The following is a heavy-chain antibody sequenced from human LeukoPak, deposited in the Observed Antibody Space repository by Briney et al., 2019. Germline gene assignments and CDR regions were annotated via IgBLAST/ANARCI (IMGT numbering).Heavy chain of an antibody. V-gene: IGHV3-48*03. CDR3: ARDRYCSGGSCYYYGMDV. J-gene: IGHJ6*02. CDR2: ISSSGSTI. D-gene: IGHD2-15*01. CDR1: GFTFSSYA. Sequence: PGGSLRLSCAASGFTFSSYAMSWVRQTPGKGLEWVSYISSSGSTIYYADSVKGRFTISRDDAKNSLYLQMNSLRAEDTAVYYCARDRYCSGGSCYYYGMDVWGQGTTVTVSS.